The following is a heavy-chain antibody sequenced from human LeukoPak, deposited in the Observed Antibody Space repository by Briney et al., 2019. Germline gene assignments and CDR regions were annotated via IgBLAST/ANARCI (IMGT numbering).Heavy chain of an antibody. J-gene: IGHJ4*02. Sequence: GGSLRLSCLVSGFSVSHNYVSWVRQAPGKGLEWVSNIYGDGSTNYADSVRGRFTISRDNSKNTLYLQMNSLRAEDTAVYYCAKVKTNWAYFDYWGQGTLVTVSS. CDR2: IYGDGST. CDR3: AKVKTNWAYFDY. D-gene: IGHD7-27*01. V-gene: IGHV3-66*02. CDR1: GFSVSHNY.